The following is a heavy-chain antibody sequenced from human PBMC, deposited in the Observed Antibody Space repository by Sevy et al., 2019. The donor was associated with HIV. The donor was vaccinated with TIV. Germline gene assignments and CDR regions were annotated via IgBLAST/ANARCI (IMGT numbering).Heavy chain of an antibody. CDR3: ARDRVQAAGHFDY. CDR2: IYSTGST. D-gene: IGHD6-13*01. CDR1: GGSISRSY. V-gene: IGHV4-59*01. J-gene: IGHJ4*02. Sequence: SETLSLTCTVSGGSISRSYWSWIRQPPGKGLEWIADIYSTGSTNYNPSLKSRVIMSIDTSKNRFSLKLTFVTAADTATYYCARDRVQAAGHFDYWGQGTLVTVSS.